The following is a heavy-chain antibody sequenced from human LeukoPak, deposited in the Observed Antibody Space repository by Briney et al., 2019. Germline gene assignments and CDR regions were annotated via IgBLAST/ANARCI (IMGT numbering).Heavy chain of an antibody. CDR2: ISSSSSTI. CDR3: ASSWYSTNGVPGSDC. V-gene: IGHV3-48*01. CDR1: GFTFSSYS. D-gene: IGHD2-8*01. Sequence: PGGSLRLSCAASGFTFSSYSMNWVRQAPGKGLEWVSYISSSSSTIYYADSMKGRFTISRDNAKNSLYLQMNSLRAEDTAVYYCASSWYSTNGVPGSDCWGQGTLVTVSS. J-gene: IGHJ4*02.